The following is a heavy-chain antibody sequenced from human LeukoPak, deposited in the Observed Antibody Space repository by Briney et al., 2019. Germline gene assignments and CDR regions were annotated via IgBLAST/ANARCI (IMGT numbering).Heavy chain of an antibody. CDR2: IRYDGSNK. V-gene: IGHV3-30*02. J-gene: IGHJ6*03. Sequence: GGSLRLSCAASGFPFSSYAMSWVRQAPGKGLEWVAFIRYDGSNKSYADSVRGRFTISRDNSKNTLYLQMNSLRAADTAVYYCAKDSSVGYSDWLAPGGDPYYMDVWGKGTTVTSSS. D-gene: IGHD3-9*01. CDR1: GFPFSSYA. CDR3: AKDSSVGYSDWLAPGGDPYYMDV.